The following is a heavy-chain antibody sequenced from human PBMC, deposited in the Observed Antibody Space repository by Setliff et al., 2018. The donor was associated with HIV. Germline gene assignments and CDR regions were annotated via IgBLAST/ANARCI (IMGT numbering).Heavy chain of an antibody. D-gene: IGHD2-21*01. CDR2: VKSKTDGGTR. J-gene: IGHJ4*02. Sequence: WIRQAPGKGLEWVGRVKSKTDGGTRDHAAPVKGRFTISRDDSKNTLYLQMNSLKTEDTAVYYCTTTLGCGGDCYLNYWGQGALVTVSS. CDR3: TTTLGCGGDCYLNY. V-gene: IGHV3-15*01.